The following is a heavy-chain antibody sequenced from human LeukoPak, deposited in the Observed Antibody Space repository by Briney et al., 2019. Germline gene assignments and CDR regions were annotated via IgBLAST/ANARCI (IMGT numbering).Heavy chain of an antibody. V-gene: IGHV3-30*18. D-gene: IGHD3-22*01. Sequence: PGRSLRLSCAASGFTFSSYGMHWVRQAPGKGLEWVAVISYDGSNKYYADSVKGRFTISRDNSKNTLYLQMNSLRAEDTAVYYCAKSKYYYDRSGENWGQGTLVTVSS. CDR3: AKSKYYYDRSGEN. CDR2: ISYDGSNK. J-gene: IGHJ4*02. CDR1: GFTFSSYG.